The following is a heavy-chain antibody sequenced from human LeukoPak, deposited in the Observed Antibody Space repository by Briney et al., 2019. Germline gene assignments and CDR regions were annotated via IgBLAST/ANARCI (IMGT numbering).Heavy chain of an antibody. V-gene: IGHV1-69*13. Sequence: SVKVSCKASGYTFTSYGISWVRQAPGQGLEWMGGIIPIFGTANYAQKFQGRVTITADESTSTAYMELSSLRSEDTAVYYCAVTYYYDSSGYYYLPFDYWGQGTLVTVSS. CDR1: GYTFTSYG. J-gene: IGHJ4*02. CDR3: AVTYYYDSSGYYYLPFDY. CDR2: IIPIFGTA. D-gene: IGHD3-22*01.